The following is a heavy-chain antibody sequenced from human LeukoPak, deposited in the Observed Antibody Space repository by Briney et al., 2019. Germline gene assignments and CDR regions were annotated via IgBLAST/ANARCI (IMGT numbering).Heavy chain of an antibody. CDR3: ARGDGDLRGYYYYYGMDV. D-gene: IGHD4-17*01. J-gene: IGHJ6*02. V-gene: IGHV1-2*04. CDR1: GGTFSSYA. Sequence: GSSVKVSCKASGGTFSSYAISWVRQAPGQGLEWMGWINPNSGGTNYAQKFQGWVTMTRDTSISTAYMELSRLRSDDTAVYYCARGDGDLRGYYYYYGMDVWGQGTTVTVSS. CDR2: INPNSGGT.